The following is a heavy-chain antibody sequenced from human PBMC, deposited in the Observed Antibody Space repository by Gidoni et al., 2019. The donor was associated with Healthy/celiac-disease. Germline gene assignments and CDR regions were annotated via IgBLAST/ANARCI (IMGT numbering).Heavy chain of an antibody. CDR3: ARLVDYYDSSGFYYFDY. V-gene: IGHV3-30-3*01. CDR1: GFTFSSYA. CDR2: ISYDGSNK. J-gene: IGHJ4*02. Sequence: QVQLVESGGGVVQPGRSLRLSCAASGFTFSSYAMHWVRKAPGKGLEWVAVISYDGSNKYYADSVKGRFTISRDNSKNTLYLQMNSLRAEDTAVYYCARLVDYYDSSGFYYFDYWGQGTLVTVSS. D-gene: IGHD3-22*01.